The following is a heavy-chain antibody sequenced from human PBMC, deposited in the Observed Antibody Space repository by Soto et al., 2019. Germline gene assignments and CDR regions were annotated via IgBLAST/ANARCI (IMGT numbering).Heavy chain of an antibody. Sequence: GGSLRLSCAASGFTFSSYAMSWVRQAPGKGLEWVSAISGSGGSTYYADSVKGRFTISRDNSKNTLYLQMNSLRAEDTAVYYCAKVLYIYCTNGVCSFDFWGQGTLVTVSS. J-gene: IGHJ4*02. CDR1: GFTFSSYA. CDR3: AKVLYIYCTNGVCSFDF. CDR2: ISGSGGST. V-gene: IGHV3-23*01. D-gene: IGHD2-8*01.